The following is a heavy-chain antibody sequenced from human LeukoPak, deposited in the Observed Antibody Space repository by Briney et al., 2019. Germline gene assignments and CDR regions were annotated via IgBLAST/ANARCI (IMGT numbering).Heavy chain of an antibody. D-gene: IGHD6-19*01. V-gene: IGHV3-33*06. Sequence: GRSLSLSCAPSGFPFSSYGMHWVRQAPRKGLEWVAVIWYDGSNKYYADSVKGRFTISRDNSKNTLYLQMNSLRAEDTAVYYCAKDGGSSSGWLKYYFDYWGQGTLVTVSS. CDR2: IWYDGSNK. CDR1: GFPFSSYG. CDR3: AKDGGSSSGWLKYYFDY. J-gene: IGHJ4*02.